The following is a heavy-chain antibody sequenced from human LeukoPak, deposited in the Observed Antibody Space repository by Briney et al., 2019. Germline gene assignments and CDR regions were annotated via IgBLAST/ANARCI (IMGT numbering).Heavy chain of an antibody. J-gene: IGHJ5*02. CDR2: ISAYNGNT. D-gene: IGHD6-19*01. CDR3: ASGSGWPPFDP. V-gene: IGHV1-18*01. Sequence: WMGWISAYNGNTNYAQKLQGRVTMTTDTSTSTAYMELRSLRSDDTAVYYCASGSGWPPFDPWGQGTLVTVSS.